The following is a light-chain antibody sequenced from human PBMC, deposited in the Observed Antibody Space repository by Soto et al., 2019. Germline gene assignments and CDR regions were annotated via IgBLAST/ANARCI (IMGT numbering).Light chain of an antibody. CDR1: SSNIGSNS. CDR3: AAWDDRQSGPV. Sequence: QSVLTQPPSASGTPGQRVTISCAGGSSNIGSNSVFWYQQFPGTAPKLLIYLSNERPSGVPDRFSASKSGTSASLAISGLRPEDEADYYCAAWDDRQSGPVFCGGTTLTVL. V-gene: IGLV1-47*02. J-gene: IGLJ3*02. CDR2: LSN.